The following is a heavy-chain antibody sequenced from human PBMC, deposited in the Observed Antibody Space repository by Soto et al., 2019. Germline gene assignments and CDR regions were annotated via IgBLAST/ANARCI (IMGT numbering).Heavy chain of an antibody. CDR2: IIPILGIA. CDR3: AREGQLVHQFDY. Sequence: QVQLVQSGAEVKKPGSSVKVSCKASGGTFSSYTISWVRQAPGQGLEWMGRIIPILGIANYAQKFQGRVTITADKSTSTAYMELSSLRSEDTAVYYCAREGQLVHQFDYWGQGTLVTVSS. V-gene: IGHV1-69*08. CDR1: GGTFSSYT. D-gene: IGHD6-6*01. J-gene: IGHJ4*02.